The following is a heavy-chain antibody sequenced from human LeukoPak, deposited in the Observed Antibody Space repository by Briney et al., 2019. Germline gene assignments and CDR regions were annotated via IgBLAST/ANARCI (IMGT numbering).Heavy chain of an antibody. CDR3: ARESTPDIIPYFDY. CDR1: GGSISSGGYS. J-gene: IGHJ4*02. Sequence: SETLSLTCAVSGGSISSGGYSWSWIRQPPGKGLEWIGYIYHSGSTYYNPSLKSRVTISVDTSKNQFSLKLSSVTAADTAVYYCARESTPDIIPYFDYWGQGTLVTVSS. CDR2: IYHSGST. D-gene: IGHD2-21*01. V-gene: IGHV4-30-2*05.